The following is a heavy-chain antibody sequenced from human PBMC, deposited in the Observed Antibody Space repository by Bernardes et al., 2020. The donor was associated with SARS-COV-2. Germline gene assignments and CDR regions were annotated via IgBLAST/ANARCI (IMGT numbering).Heavy chain of an antibody. CDR2: ISGPGRT. Sequence: GSLRLSCEVSGFTFSSYTMNWVRQAPGKGLVWVSDISGPGRTYYADSVRGRFTISRDNPKNTLYLEMNSLRVEDTAVYYCAKELAYGTTWRDYNYFFGMDVWGQGTTVTVSS. CDR1: GFTFSSYT. CDR3: AKELAYGTTWRDYNYFFGMDV. J-gene: IGHJ6*02. V-gene: IGHV3-23*01. D-gene: IGHD2-8*01.